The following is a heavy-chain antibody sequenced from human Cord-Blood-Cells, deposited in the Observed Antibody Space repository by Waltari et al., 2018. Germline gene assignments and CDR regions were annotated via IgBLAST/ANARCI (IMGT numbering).Heavy chain of an antibody. D-gene: IGHD1-26*01. V-gene: IGHV3-30-3*01. CDR2: ISYDGNKK. CDR1: GVTISSYA. J-gene: IGHJ3*02. Sequence: VQLVESGGGVVQPGRSLRLSCAASGVTISSYAMHWVRQAPGKGMEWVAVISYDGNKKYYADSLKGQFTISRDNSKNTLYLQMNSLRAEDTAVYYCARDSGSYAFDIWGQGTMVTVSS. CDR3: ARDSGSYAFDI.